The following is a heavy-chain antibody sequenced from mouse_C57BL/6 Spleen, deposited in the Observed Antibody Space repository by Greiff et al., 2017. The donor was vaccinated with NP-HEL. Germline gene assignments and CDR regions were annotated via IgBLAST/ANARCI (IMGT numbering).Heavy chain of an antibody. J-gene: IGHJ3*01. CDR1: GFTFSSYA. V-gene: IGHV5-4*01. CDR3: ARDNSSGYRFAY. CDR2: ISDGGSYT. D-gene: IGHD3-2*02. Sequence: EVQVVESGGGLVKPGGSLKLSCAASGFTFSSYAMSWVRQTPEQRLEWVATISDGGSYTYYPDNVKGRFTISRDNAKNNLYLQMSHLKSEDTAMYYCARDNSSGYRFAYWGQGTLVTVSA.